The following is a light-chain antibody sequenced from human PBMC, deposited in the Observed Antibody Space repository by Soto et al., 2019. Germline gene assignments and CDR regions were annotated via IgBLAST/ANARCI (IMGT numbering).Light chain of an antibody. CDR3: LQHNSYPFT. CDR1: QSISSY. CDR2: AAS. V-gene: IGKV1-17*01. J-gene: IGKJ5*01. Sequence: GDRVTITCRASQSISSYLNWYQQKPGKAPKLLIYAASSLQSGVPSRFSGSGSGTEFTLTISSLQPEDFATYYCLQHNSYPFTFGQGTRLEIK.